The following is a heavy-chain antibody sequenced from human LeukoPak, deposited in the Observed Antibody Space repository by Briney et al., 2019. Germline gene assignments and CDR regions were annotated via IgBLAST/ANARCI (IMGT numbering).Heavy chain of an antibody. CDR2: IGDYGTTA. D-gene: IGHD6-19*01. CDR3: AKHGAGITVAGRRHLDY. Sequence: GGSLRLSCAASGFTFSNDAMSWVRQAPGRGLEWVSSIGDYGTTAYYADSVKGRLTISRDNSKNTLYLQMNGLRAEDTAIYYCAKHGAGITVAGRRHLDYWGQGTLVTVSS. J-gene: IGHJ4*02. CDR1: GFTFSNDA. V-gene: IGHV3-23*01.